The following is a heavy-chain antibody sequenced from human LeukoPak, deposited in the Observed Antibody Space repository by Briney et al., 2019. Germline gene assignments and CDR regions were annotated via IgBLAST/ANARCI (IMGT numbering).Heavy chain of an antibody. CDR3: AKLYSGIYRGFDH. Sequence: GRSLRLSCAASGFTFSSYAMHWVRQAPGKGLEWVSAISGSGGSTYYADSVKGRFTISRDNSKNTLYLQMNSLRAEDTAKYYCAKLYSGIYRGFDHWGQGTLVTVSS. J-gene: IGHJ4*02. CDR2: ISGSGGST. V-gene: IGHV3-23*01. CDR1: GFTFSSYA. D-gene: IGHD1-26*01.